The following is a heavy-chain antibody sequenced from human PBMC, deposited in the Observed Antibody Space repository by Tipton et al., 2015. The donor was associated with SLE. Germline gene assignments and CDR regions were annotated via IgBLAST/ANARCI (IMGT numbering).Heavy chain of an antibody. J-gene: IGHJ6*03. D-gene: IGHD3-10*01. CDR1: GFTFSDYY. CDR2: ISSRGPAI. Sequence: SLRLSCAASGFTFSDYYMSWIRQAPGKGLEWVSYISSRGPAIYYADSVKGRFTISRDNAKNSLFLQMSSLRAEDTAVYHCARDSRSYRGYYMDVWGKGTTVTVSS. CDR3: ARDSRSYRGYYMDV. V-gene: IGHV3-11*04.